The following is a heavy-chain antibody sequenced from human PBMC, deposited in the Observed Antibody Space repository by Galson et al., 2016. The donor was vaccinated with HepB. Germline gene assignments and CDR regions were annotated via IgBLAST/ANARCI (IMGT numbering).Heavy chain of an antibody. CDR2: IGGSATTT. CDR3: AKFTGWGGKYYFHY. J-gene: IGHJ4*02. Sequence: SLRLSCAASGFPFSNYAMSWVRQAPGKGLEWVSSIGGSATTTYYADSVKGRFTISRDNSMNTLYLQMNSLRAEDTAIYYCAKFTGWGGKYYFHYWDQGNPVTVSS. V-gene: IGHV3-23*01. CDR1: GFPFSNYA. D-gene: IGHD3-16*01.